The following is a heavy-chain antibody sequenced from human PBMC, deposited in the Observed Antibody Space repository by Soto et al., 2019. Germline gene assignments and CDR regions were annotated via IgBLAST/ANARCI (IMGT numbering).Heavy chain of an antibody. J-gene: IGHJ2*01. V-gene: IGHV5-51*01. Sequence: GESRQNSCSGSGYSSPRRCNRWVRQTPGKDLEWMGSIYPADSDTRYSPSFQGQVIISADKSIRTAYLEWSSLQASDSAMYYCVRIPHSISCYDDHSDLQAVWTRRSSDL. CDR1: GYSSPRRC. D-gene: IGHD6-6*01. CDR3: VRIPHSISCYDDHSDLQAVWTRRSSDL. CDR2: IYPADSDT.